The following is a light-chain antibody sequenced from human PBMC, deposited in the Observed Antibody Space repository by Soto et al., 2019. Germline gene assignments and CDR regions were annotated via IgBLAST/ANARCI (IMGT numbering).Light chain of an antibody. CDR1: QSVSSN. Sequence: EIVLTQSPATLSVSPGERATLSCRASQSVSSNLAWYQQKPSQAPRLVIYGVSTRATGIPARFSGSGSGTEFTLTISSLQSEDFGVYYCQHYNKLPLTFGGGAKVEIK. CDR2: GVS. V-gene: IGKV3-15*01. J-gene: IGKJ4*01. CDR3: QHYNKLPLT.